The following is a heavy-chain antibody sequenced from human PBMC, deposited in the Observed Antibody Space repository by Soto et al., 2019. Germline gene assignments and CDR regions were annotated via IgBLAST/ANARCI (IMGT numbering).Heavy chain of an antibody. CDR3: ARALPVAKGGFDP. D-gene: IGHD2-2*01. CDR2: IYTAGDT. J-gene: IGHJ5*02. V-gene: IGHV3-53*02. CDR1: GFTVSNTY. Sequence: EVRLVETGGGLIQPGGSLRLSCAASGFTVSNTYMTWVRQPPGKGLECVSVIYTAGDTNYADSVKGRFIISRDNSKNTLYLQMNSLRAEDTAVYYCARALPVAKGGFDPWGQGTLVTVSS.